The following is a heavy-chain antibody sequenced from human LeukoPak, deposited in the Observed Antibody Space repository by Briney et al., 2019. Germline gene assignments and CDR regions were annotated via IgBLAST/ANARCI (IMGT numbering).Heavy chain of an antibody. J-gene: IGHJ4*02. CDR1: GGSISSGGYS. V-gene: IGHV4-30-2*01. CDR2: IYHSGGT. CDR3: ARRSSLAWDY. Sequence: SQTLSLTCAVSGGSISSGGYSWSWIRQPPGKGLEWIGYIYHSGGTYYNPSLKSRITISIDRSKNHFSLKLSSVTAADTAVYYCARRSSLAWDYWGQGTLVTVSS.